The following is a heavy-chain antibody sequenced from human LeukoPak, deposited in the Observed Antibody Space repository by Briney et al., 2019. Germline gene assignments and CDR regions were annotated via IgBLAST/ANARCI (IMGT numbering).Heavy chain of an antibody. CDR2: IYYSGST. V-gene: IGHV4-59*01. CDR3: ASFMASYYYMDV. Sequence: PSETLSLTCTVSGGSISSYYWTWIRQPPGKGLEWIGYIYYSGSTDCNPSLKSRVTILVDTSKNQFSLNLTSVPAADTAVYYCASFMASYYYMDVWGKGTTVTVSS. CDR1: GGSISSYY. D-gene: IGHD5-24*01. J-gene: IGHJ6*03.